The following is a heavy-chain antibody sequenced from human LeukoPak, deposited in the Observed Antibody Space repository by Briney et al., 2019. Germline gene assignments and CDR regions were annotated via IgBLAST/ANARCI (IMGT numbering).Heavy chain of an antibody. J-gene: IGHJ4*02. Sequence: GASVKVSCKASGYTFTGYYMHWVRQAPGQGIEWMGWINPISGVTNFAQNFLGRVSMSRDTSIRTAYLDMYSLTFDDTAVFYCARGGYSGFDPFDYWGQGTLVTVSP. CDR1: GYTFTGYY. D-gene: IGHD5-12*01. CDR3: ARGGYSGFDPFDY. V-gene: IGHV1-2*02. CDR2: INPISGVT.